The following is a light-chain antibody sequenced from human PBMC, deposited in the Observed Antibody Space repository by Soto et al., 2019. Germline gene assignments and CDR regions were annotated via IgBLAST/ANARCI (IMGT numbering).Light chain of an antibody. CDR1: QGITDY. Sequence: DIQMTQSPSSLSASVGDRVTITCQASQGITDYLNWYQQKTGKAPRLLIYDASNLQTGVPPRFSGSGSGTDFTFTISSLQPEDIATYCCQQYEALVLSFGGGTKVEIK. CDR3: QQYEALVLS. CDR2: DAS. V-gene: IGKV1-33*01. J-gene: IGKJ4*01.